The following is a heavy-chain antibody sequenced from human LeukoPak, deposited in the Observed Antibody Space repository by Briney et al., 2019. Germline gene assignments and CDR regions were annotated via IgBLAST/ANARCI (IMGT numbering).Heavy chain of an antibody. CDR1: GYTFTSYY. CDR2: INPSGGST. J-gene: IGHJ3*02. V-gene: IGHV1-46*01. Sequence: GASVKVSCKASGYTFTSYYMHWVRQAPGQGLEWMGIINPSGGSTSYAQKFQGRVTMTRDTSTSTVYMELSSLRSEDTAVYYCARDRWELLWAPLRRRGAFDIWGQGTMVTVSS. D-gene: IGHD1-26*01. CDR3: ARDRWELLWAPLRRRGAFDI.